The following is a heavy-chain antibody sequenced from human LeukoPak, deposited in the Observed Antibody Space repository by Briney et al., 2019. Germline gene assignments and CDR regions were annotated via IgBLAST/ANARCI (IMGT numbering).Heavy chain of an antibody. D-gene: IGHD3-10*01. V-gene: IGHV3-21*01. J-gene: IGHJ4*02. Sequence: GGSLRLSCAASGFTFSRYSINWVRQAPGKGLEWVSSISSSSGYIYYADSVKGRFTIPRDNAKNSLNLQMNSLRAEDTAVYYCARGGHGSESYSVGPLGYWGQGTLVTVSS. CDR1: GFTFSRYS. CDR3: ARGGHGSESYSVGPLGY. CDR2: ISSSSGYI.